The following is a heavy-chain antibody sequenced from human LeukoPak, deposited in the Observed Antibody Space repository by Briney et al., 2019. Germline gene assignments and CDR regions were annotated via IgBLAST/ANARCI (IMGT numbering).Heavy chain of an antibody. D-gene: IGHD2-21*02. CDR2: ITYRGST. J-gene: IGHJ5*02. CDR3: ARDNVVTAAGWFDP. Sequence: SETLSLTCDVSGGSLSGYFWSWIRQSPGKGLEWIGYITYRGSTNYNPSFKSRVTISIDTSKNQFSLGLASVTAADMAIYYCARDNVVTAAGWFDPWGQGTLVTVSS. CDR1: GGSLSGYF. V-gene: IGHV4-59*01.